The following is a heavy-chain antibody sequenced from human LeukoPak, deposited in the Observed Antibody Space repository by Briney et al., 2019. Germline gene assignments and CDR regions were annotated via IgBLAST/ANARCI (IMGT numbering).Heavy chain of an antibody. D-gene: IGHD3-9*01. Sequence: PSETLSLTCAVYVGSISGYYWSWIRQPPGKGLEWVGEIHYTGGTSYNPSLKSRATISIDTSKNQLSLKLRSVTSADTAVYYCARGNILWGYCFDFWGQGALVTVSS. V-gene: IGHV4-34*01. CDR1: VGSISGYY. CDR3: ARGNILWGYCFDF. CDR2: IHYTGGT. J-gene: IGHJ4*02.